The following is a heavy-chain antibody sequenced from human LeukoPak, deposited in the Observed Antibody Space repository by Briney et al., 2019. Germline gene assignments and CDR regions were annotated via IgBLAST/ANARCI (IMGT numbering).Heavy chain of an antibody. CDR3: ARARGGGWWFDP. CDR2: IYYSGST. J-gene: IGHJ5*02. V-gene: IGHV4-31*03. Sequence: SETLSLTCTVSGGAISSGGYYWSWIRQHPGKGLEWIGYIYYSGSTYYNPSLKSRVTISVDTSKNQFSLKRSSVTAADTAVYYCARARGGGWWFDPWGQGTLVTVSS. D-gene: IGHD3-16*01. CDR1: GGAISSGGYY.